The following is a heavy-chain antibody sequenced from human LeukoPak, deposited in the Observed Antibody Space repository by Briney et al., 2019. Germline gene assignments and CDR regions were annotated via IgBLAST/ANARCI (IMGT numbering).Heavy chain of an antibody. CDR3: ARDASVFRMVVPAARDAFDI. J-gene: IGHJ3*02. Sequence: ASVKVSCKASGYTFTSYGISWVRQAPGQGLEWMRWISAYNGNTNYAQKLQGRVTMTTDTSTSTAYMELRSLRSDDTAVYYCARDASVFRMVVPAARDAFDIWGQGTMVTVSS. CDR2: ISAYNGNT. CDR1: GYTFTSYG. D-gene: IGHD2-2*01. V-gene: IGHV1-18*01.